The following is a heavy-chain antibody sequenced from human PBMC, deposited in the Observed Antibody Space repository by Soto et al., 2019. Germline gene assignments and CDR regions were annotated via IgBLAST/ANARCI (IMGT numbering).Heavy chain of an antibody. CDR2: IIPIFGTA. J-gene: IGHJ4*02. CDR1: GGTFSSYA. Sequence: SVKVSCKASGGTFSSYAISWVRQAPGQGLEWMGGIIPIFGTANYAQKFQGRVTITADESTSTAYMELSSLRSEDTAVYYCARSGIVVVVAATGPNYFDYWGQGTLVTV. V-gene: IGHV1-69*13. CDR3: ARSGIVVVVAATGPNYFDY. D-gene: IGHD2-15*01.